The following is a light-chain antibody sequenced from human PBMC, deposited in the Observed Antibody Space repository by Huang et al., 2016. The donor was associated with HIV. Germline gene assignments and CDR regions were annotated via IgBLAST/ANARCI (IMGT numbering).Light chain of an antibody. J-gene: IGKJ2*01. Sequence: EMVMTQSPATLSVSPGERATLSCRASQSVDTNVARYQHKPGQAPRLLIHGASTRATGIPARFSGSGSGTEFTLTISTLQSEDFAFYYCQQYNNWPPNTFGPGTKLEIK. CDR1: QSVDTN. V-gene: IGKV3-15*01. CDR2: GAS. CDR3: QQYNNWPPNT.